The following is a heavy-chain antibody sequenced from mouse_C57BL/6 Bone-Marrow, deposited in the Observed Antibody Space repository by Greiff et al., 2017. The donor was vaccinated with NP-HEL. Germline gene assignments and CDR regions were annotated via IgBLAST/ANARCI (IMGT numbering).Heavy chain of an antibody. D-gene: IGHD2-14*01. CDR3: ARGLVRRFAY. CDR1: GFTFSSYA. V-gene: IGHV5-4*03. Sequence: DVKLVESGGGLVKPGGSLKLSCAASGFTFSSYAMSWVRQTPEKRLEWVATISDGGSYTYYPDNVKGRFTISRDNAKNNLYLQMSHLKSEDTAMYYCARGLVRRFAYWGQGTLVTVSA. CDR2: ISDGGSYT. J-gene: IGHJ3*01.